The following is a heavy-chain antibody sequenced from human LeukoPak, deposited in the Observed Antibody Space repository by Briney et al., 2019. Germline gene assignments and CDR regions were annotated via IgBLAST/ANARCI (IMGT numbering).Heavy chain of an antibody. V-gene: IGHV1-18*01. J-gene: IGHJ6*02. CDR2: ISAYNGNT. D-gene: IGHD2-15*01. CDR3: ARDLGSGGSWPTGMDV. CDR1: GYTFTSYG. Sequence: EASVKVSCKASGYTFTSYGISWVRQAPGQGLEWMGWISAYNGNTNYAQKLQGRVTITRDTSASTAYMELSSLRSEDTAVYYCARDLGSGGSWPTGMDVWGQGTTVTVSS.